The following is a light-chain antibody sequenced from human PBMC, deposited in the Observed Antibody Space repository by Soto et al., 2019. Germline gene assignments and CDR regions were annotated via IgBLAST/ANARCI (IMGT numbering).Light chain of an antibody. J-gene: IGKJ3*01. CDR2: AAS. Sequence: DIQMTQSPSSVSASVGDRVTITCRASQIINKWLAWYQQKPGKAPTLLIYAASTLQSGVPSRFSGSGSGADFTLTISSLQPEDFATYYCQQANSVPFTFGPGTKVDIK. CDR1: QIINKW. CDR3: QQANSVPFT. V-gene: IGKV1-12*02.